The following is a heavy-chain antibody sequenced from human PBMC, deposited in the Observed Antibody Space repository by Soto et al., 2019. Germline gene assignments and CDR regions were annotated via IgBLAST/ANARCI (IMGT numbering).Heavy chain of an antibody. J-gene: IGHJ2*01. CDR2: INSDGSST. CDR1: GFTFSSYW. V-gene: IGHV3-74*01. CDR3: ARGGSLNWYFDL. Sequence: EVQLVESGGGLVQPGGSLRLSCAASGFTFSSYWMHWVRQAPGKGLVWVSRINSDGSSTSYADSVKGRFTISRDNAKNTLYLQMNRLRAEDTAVYSCARGGSLNWYFDLWGRGTLVTVCS. D-gene: IGHD1-26*01.